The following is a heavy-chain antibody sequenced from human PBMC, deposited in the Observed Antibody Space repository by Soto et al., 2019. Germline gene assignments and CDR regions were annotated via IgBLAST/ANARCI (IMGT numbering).Heavy chain of an antibody. Sequence: QVHLVQSGAEVKKPGASVMVSCKAFGYTFIDYYIHWIRQAPGQGLEWLGWSNPDSGGTISAQKLQGRVTLTRDTSINTGCMEVSRLTSDDTAVYYCARAKSRRSGSAKGQFDLWGQGTLITVSS. CDR1: GYTFIDYY. J-gene: IGHJ5*02. V-gene: IGHV1-2*02. CDR2: SNPDSGGT. CDR3: ARAKSRRSGSAKGQFDL. D-gene: IGHD3-10*01.